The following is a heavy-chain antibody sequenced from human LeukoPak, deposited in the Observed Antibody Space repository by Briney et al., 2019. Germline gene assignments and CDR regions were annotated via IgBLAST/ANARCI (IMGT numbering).Heavy chain of an antibody. V-gene: IGHV4-59*01. D-gene: IGHD1-1*01. J-gene: IGHJ5*02. CDR1: GGSISSYY. CDR3: ATSAGTIYTWFDP. Sequence: SETLSLTCTVSGGSISSYYWSWIRQPPGKGLEWIGYIDYSGNTNYNPSLKSRVTISVDTSKNQLSLKLSSVTAADTAVYYCATSAGTIYTWFDPWGQGTPVTVSS. CDR2: IDYSGNT.